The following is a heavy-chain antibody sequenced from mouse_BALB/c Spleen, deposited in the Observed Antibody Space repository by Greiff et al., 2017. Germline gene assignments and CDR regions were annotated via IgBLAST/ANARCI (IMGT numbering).Heavy chain of an antibody. V-gene: IGHV1-20*02. CDR3: ARCGNYQYYYAMDY. CDR2: INPYNGDT. Sequence: EVQLVESGPELVKPGASVKISCKASGYSFTGYFMNWVMQSHGKSLEWIGRINPYNGDTFYNQKFKGKATLTVDKSSSTAHMELRSLASEDSAVYYCARCGNYQYYYAMDYWGQGTSVTVSS. D-gene: IGHD2-1*01. CDR1: GYSFTGYF. J-gene: IGHJ4*01.